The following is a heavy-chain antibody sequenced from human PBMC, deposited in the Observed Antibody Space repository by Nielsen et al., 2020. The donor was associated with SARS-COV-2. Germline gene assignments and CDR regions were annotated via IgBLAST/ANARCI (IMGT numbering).Heavy chain of an antibody. CDR3: TRGFYSQSDC. D-gene: IGHD2-15*01. CDR2: ISGDSNYI. CDR1: GFTFTDFW. Sequence: GGSLRLSCAASGFTFTDFWFSWVRQTPGKGLEWVASISGDSNYIFYSELVKGRFTMSRDNGKNSLYLQMNTLRSEDTALYYCTRGFYSQSDCWGQGTLVTVSS. J-gene: IGHJ4*02. V-gene: IGHV3-21*01.